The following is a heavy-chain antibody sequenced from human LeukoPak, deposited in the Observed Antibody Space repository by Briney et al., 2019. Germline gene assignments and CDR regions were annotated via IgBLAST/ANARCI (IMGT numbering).Heavy chain of an antibody. V-gene: IGHV3-7*01. J-gene: IGHJ4*02. CDR2: IKQDGSEK. CDR1: RFIFSSYW. D-gene: IGHD1-26*01. Sequence: GGSLRLSCAASRFIFSSYWMSWVRQAPGQGLEWVANIKQDGSEKYYVDSVKGRFTISRDNAKNSLYLQMNSLRAEDTAVYYCARGRVGATRYYFDYWGQGTLVTVSS. CDR3: ARGRVGATRYYFDY.